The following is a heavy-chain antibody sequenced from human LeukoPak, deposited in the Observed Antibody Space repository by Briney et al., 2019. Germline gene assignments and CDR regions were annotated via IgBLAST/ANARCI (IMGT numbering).Heavy chain of an antibody. Sequence: SETLSLTCTVSGGSISSSSYYWGWIRQPPGKGLEWIGSIYYSGSTYYNPSLKSRVTISVDTSKNQFSLKLSSVTAADTAVYYCARRFRSIMSHSIFGGGFDYWGQGTLVTVSS. CDR1: GGSISSSSYY. V-gene: IGHV4-39*01. D-gene: IGHD3-3*01. J-gene: IGHJ4*02. CDR3: ARRFRSIMSHSIFGGGFDY. CDR2: IYYSGST.